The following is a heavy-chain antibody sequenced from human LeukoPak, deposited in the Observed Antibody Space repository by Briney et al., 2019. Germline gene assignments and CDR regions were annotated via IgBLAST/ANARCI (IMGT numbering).Heavy chain of an antibody. D-gene: IGHD3-22*01. CDR3: AKDGLKYYDSSGYGFPILTFQH. V-gene: IGHV3-74*01. Sequence: PGGSLRLSCTASGFTFSNYWIHWVRQPPGKGLVWVSRINNDGGGTIYADSVRGRFTISRDNAKNTLYLQMNSLRAEDTAVYYCAKDGLKYYDSSGYGFPILTFQHWGQGTLVTVSS. J-gene: IGHJ1*01. CDR1: GFTFSNYW. CDR2: INNDGGGT.